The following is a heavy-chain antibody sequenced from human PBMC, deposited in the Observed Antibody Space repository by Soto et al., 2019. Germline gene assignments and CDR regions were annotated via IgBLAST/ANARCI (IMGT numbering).Heavy chain of an antibody. CDR2: ISYDGSNK. J-gene: IGHJ4*02. CDR3: AKGLLEWLLRQRGDCGY. CDR1: GFTFSSYG. Sequence: QVQLVESGGGVVQPGRSLRLSCAASGFTFSSYGMHWVRQAPGKGLEWVAVISYDGSNKCYADYVKGRFTISRDNSKNTVYLQMNSLRAEDTAVYYCAKGLLEWLLRQRGDCGYWGQGTLVTVSS. V-gene: IGHV3-30*18. D-gene: IGHD3-3*01.